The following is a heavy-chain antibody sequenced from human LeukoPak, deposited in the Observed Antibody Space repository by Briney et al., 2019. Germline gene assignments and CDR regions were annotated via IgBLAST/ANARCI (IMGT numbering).Heavy chain of an antibody. CDR2: ISGSGGST. J-gene: IGHJ6*03. CDR3: AKDLYCSSTSCYTAYYYYYMDV. CDR1: GFTLSSYA. D-gene: IGHD2-2*02. Sequence: GGPLRLFCAASGFTLSSYAMSWVRQAPGKGLEWVVAISGSGGSTYYADPVKGRFTISRDNSKNTLYLQMNSLRAEDTAVYYCAKDLYCSSTSCYTAYYYYYMDVWGKGTTVTVSS. V-gene: IGHV3-23*01.